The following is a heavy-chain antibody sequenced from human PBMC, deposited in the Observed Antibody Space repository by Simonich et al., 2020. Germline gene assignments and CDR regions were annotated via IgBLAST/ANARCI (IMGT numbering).Heavy chain of an antibody. D-gene: IGHD6-25*01. CDR2: TNPNSGGT. V-gene: IGHV1-2*02. CDR3: ARGGLGHWYFDL. J-gene: IGHJ2*01. CDR1: GYTFTGYY. Sequence: QVQLVQSGAEVKKPGASVKVSCKASGYTFTGYYMHWVRQAPGQGREGRGWTNPNSGGTNYAQKFEGRVTMPRDTSISTAYMELSRLRSDDTAVYYCARGGLGHWYFDLWGRGTLVTVSS.